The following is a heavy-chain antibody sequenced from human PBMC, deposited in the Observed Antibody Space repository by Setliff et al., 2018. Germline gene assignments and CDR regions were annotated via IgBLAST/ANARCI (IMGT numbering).Heavy chain of an antibody. Sequence: GASVKVSCKASGYTFATYGISWVRQAPGQGLEWMGWISPYNSNTNYAQNFQGRVTMTTDTSTSTAYMELRSLRSDDTAMYYCARDLSTTVNLLGLFQTPPDAFDIWGQGTMVTVSS. D-gene: IGHD4-17*01. CDR1: GYTFATYG. J-gene: IGHJ3*02. CDR3: ARDLSTTVNLLGLFQTPPDAFDI. V-gene: IGHV1-18*01. CDR2: ISPYNSNT.